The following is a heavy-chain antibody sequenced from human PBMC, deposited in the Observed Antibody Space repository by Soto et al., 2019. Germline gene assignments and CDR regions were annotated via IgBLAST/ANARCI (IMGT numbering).Heavy chain of an antibody. Sequence: QVQLQQWGAGLLKPSETLSLTCAVYGESFSDNYWTWIRQPPGKGLAWIGEATQTGSTKYNPSLKSRVTISVDTSKNQFSLKLNSVTAADTAVYYCARGLSYCSSTTCAETRFDPWGQGTLVTVSS. D-gene: IGHD2-2*01. J-gene: IGHJ5*02. V-gene: IGHV4-34*01. CDR1: GESFSDNY. CDR2: ATQTGST. CDR3: ARGLSYCSSTTCAETRFDP.